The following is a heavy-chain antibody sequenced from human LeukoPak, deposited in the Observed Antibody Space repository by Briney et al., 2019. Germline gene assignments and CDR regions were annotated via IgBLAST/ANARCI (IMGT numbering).Heavy chain of an antibody. J-gene: IGHJ4*02. CDR3: ARTPWIQLDY. D-gene: IGHD5-18*01. CDR2: IYYSGST. Sequence: KPSETPSLTCTVSGGSISSSSYYLGWIRQPPGEGLEWIGSIYYSGSTYYNPSLKSRVTISVDTSKNQFSLKLSPVTAADTAVYYCARTPWIQLDYWGQGTLVTVSS. CDR1: GGSISSSSYY. V-gene: IGHV4-39*01.